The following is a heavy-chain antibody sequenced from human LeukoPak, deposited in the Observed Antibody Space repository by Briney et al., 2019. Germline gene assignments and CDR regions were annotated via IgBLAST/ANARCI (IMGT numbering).Heavy chain of an antibody. CDR1: GFTFRSYA. Sequence: GGSLRLSCPASGFTFRSYAMSWVRQAPGKGLEWVSAISGIGGSTYYADSVKGRFTISRDNSKNTLYLQMNSLRAEDTAVYYCAKLSQLPPLVDRFAPWGQGTLVTVSS. V-gene: IGHV3-23*01. J-gene: IGHJ5*02. D-gene: IGHD2-2*01. CDR2: ISGIGGST. CDR3: AKLSQLPPLVDRFAP.